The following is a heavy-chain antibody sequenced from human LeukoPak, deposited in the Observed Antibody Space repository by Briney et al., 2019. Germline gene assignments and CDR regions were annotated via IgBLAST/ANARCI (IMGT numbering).Heavy chain of an antibody. CDR1: GGSFSSYA. J-gene: IGHJ6*03. D-gene: IGHD3-16*01. CDR3: AKQGAVRQDYYMDV. Sequence: GASVKVSCKASGGSFSSYAITWVRQAPGQGLEWMGRIIPILGTPTHAQKFQGRVTITADMGSSTAYLELTSLTSEDTARYFCAKQGAVRQDYYMDVWGSGTTVTVSS. V-gene: IGHV1-69*04. CDR2: IIPILGTP.